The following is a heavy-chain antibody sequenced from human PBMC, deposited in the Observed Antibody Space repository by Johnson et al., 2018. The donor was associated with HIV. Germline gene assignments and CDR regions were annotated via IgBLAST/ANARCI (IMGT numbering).Heavy chain of an antibody. CDR3: AREGGQFEFWRAYYQDAFDI. CDR2: IYSGGST. CDR1: GFTVSSNY. V-gene: IGHV3-53*01. D-gene: IGHD3-3*01. J-gene: IGHJ3*02. Sequence: VQLVESGGGLIQPGGSLRLSCAASGFTVSSNYMTWVRQAPGKGLEWVSVIYSGGSTYYADSVKGRFTISRDNAKKSLYLQMNSLRAEDTAVSYCAREGGQFEFWRAYYQDAFDIWGQGTMVTVSS.